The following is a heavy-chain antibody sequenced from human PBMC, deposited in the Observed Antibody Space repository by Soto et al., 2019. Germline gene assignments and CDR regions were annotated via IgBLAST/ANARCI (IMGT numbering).Heavy chain of an antibody. J-gene: IGHJ6*02. Sequence: QVQLVQSGAEVKTPGSSVKVSCKASGGTLSDYAISWVRQAPGQGLEWMGGIMPTVDSANYAQNFQGRLTSSADESTSTASLELSSMRSDDTAVYYCAVAAVREIMAQESSGMAVWGQGTTVIVSS. CDR1: GGTLSDYA. CDR3: AVAAVREIMAQESSGMAV. D-gene: IGHD3-10*01. CDR2: IMPTVDSA. V-gene: IGHV1-69*01.